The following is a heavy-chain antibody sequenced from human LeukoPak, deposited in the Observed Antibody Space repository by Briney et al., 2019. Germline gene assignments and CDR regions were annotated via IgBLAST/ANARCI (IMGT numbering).Heavy chain of an antibody. J-gene: IGHJ4*02. V-gene: IGHV3-30*04. D-gene: IGHD2-2*01. CDR3: WVPATAGEADY. CDR1: GFTFSSYA. Sequence: GGSLRLSCAASGFTFSSYAIHWVRQAPGKGLEGVAIISYDGSNKYYADSVKGRFTISRDNSKNTLYLQMNSLRAEDTAVYYCWVPATAGEADYWGQGTLVTVSS. CDR2: ISYDGSNK.